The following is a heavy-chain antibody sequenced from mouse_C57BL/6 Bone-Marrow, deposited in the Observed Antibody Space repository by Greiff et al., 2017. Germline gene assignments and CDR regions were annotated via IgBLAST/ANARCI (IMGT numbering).Heavy chain of an antibody. CDR1: GYTFTSYW. Sequence: QVQLQQPGAELVRPGTSVKLSCKASGYTFTSYWMHWVKQRPGQGLEWIGVIDPSDSYTNYNQKFKGKATMTVDTSSSTAYMQLSSLTSEDSAVYYCARPKLRDYSRLYYFDYWGQGTTLTVSS. CDR2: IDPSDSYT. J-gene: IGHJ2*01. CDR3: ARPKLRDYSRLYYFDY. V-gene: IGHV1-59*01. D-gene: IGHD1-1*01.